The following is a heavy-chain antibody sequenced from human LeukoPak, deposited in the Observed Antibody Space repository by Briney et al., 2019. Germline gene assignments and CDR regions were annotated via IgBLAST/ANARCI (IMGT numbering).Heavy chain of an antibody. CDR1: GFTFSSYS. J-gene: IGHJ3*02. Sequence: GGSLRLSCAASGFTFSSYSMNWVRQAPGKGLEWVSSISSSSSYIYYADSVKGRFTISRDNAKNSLYLQMNSLRAEDTAVYYCARDLCSSTGCYPRGYAFDIWGQGTMVTVSS. V-gene: IGHV3-21*01. CDR3: ARDLCSSTGCYPRGYAFDI. CDR2: ISSSSSYI. D-gene: IGHD2-2*01.